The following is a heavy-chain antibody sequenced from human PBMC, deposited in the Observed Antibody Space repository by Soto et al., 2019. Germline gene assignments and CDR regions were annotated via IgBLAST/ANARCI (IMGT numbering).Heavy chain of an antibody. V-gene: IGHV4-30-2*01. CDR1: GGSISSGGYS. J-gene: IGHJ4*02. CDR3: ASAGGLGAVAADY. Sequence: QLQLQESGSGLVKPSQTLSLTCAVSGGSISSGGYSWIWIRQPPGKGLEWIGYIYHSGSTYYNPSLKSRVTISVDRSKNQFSRELSSVTAADTAVYYCASAGGLGAVAADYWGQGTLVTVSS. D-gene: IGHD6-19*01. CDR2: IYHSGST.